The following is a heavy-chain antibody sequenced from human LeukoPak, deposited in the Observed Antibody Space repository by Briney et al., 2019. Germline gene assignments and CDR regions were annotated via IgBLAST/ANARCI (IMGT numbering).Heavy chain of an antibody. CDR1: GYTFTGYY. V-gene: IGHV1-2*02. CDR2: INPHSGGT. D-gene: IGHD3-10*01. J-gene: IGHJ4*02. CDR3: ARDRGLSGNDY. Sequence: ASVKVSCKASGYTFTGYYIHWVRQAPGQGLEWMGWINPHSGGTNYAQKFQGRVTMTRDTSISTAYMELRSLRSDDTAVYYCARDRGLSGNDYWGQGTLVTVSS.